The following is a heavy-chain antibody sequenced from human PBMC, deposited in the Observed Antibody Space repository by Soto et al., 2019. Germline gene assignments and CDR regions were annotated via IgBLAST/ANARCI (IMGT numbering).Heavy chain of an antibody. CDR1: GFTFSSYS. J-gene: IGHJ5*02. V-gene: IGHV3-48*02. Sequence: EVQLVESGGGLVQPGGSLRLSCAASGFTFSSYSMNWVRQAPGKGLEWVSYISSSSSTIYYADSVKGRFTISRDNANNSLYLHMTTLRDAPTAVYYCASEARTCPLPLTSFDPSRQAPLFTFSS. CDR3: ASEARTCPLPLTSFDP. CDR2: ISSSSSTI. D-gene: IGHD6-6*01.